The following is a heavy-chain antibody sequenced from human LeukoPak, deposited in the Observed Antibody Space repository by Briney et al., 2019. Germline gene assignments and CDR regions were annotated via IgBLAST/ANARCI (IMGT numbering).Heavy chain of an antibody. D-gene: IGHD3-22*01. CDR2: IYTSGST. V-gene: IGHV4-4*07. CDR3: ARELRRCPYYYDSSGYCPFDY. CDR1: GGSISSYY. Sequence: SETLSLTCTVSGGSISSYYWSWIRQPAGKGLEWIGRIYTSGSTNYNPSLKSRVTMSVDTSKNQFSLKLSSVTAADTAVYYCARELRRCPYYYDSSGYCPFDYWGQGTLVTVSS. J-gene: IGHJ4*02.